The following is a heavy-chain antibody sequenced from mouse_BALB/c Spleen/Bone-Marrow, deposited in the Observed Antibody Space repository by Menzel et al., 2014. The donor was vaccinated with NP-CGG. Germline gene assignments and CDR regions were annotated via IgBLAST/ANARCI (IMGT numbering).Heavy chain of an antibody. J-gene: IGHJ2*01. V-gene: IGHV7-3*02. CDR2: IRNKANGYTT. CDR3: ARDRGGLLHDY. D-gene: IGHD1-1*01. Sequence: EVKVEESGGGLVQPGGSLRLSCATSGFTFTDYYMSWVRQPPGKALEWLGFIRNKANGYTTEYSASVKGRFTISRDNSQSILYLQMNTLRAEDSATYYCARDRGGLLHDYWGQGTTLTVPS. CDR1: GFTFTDYY.